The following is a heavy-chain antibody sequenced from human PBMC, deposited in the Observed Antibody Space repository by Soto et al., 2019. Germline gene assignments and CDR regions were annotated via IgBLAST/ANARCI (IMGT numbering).Heavy chain of an antibody. Sequence: QVQLQESGPGLVKPSQTLSLTCTVSGGSISSGGYYWSWIRQHPGKGLEWIGYIYYSGSTYYNPSHRIRVTISVDTSKNQFSLKLSSVTAADTAVYYCARARYYYDSSGYYLDYWGQGTLVTVSS. J-gene: IGHJ4*02. V-gene: IGHV4-31*03. D-gene: IGHD3-22*01. CDR2: IYYSGST. CDR3: ARARYYYDSSGYYLDY. CDR1: GGSISSGGYY.